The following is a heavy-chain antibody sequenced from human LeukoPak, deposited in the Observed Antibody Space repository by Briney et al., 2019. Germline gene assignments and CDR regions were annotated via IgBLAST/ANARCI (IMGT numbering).Heavy chain of an antibody. V-gene: IGHV3-23*01. Sequence: GGSLRLXCAASGFTFSSYAMSWVRQAPGKGLEWVSAISGSGGNTYYADSVKGRFTISRDNSKNTLYLQMNSLRAEDTAVYYCAKEGYSSTWNADFDFGGQGTLVTVSS. D-gene: IGHD6-13*01. J-gene: IGHJ4*02. CDR2: ISGSGGNT. CDR1: GFTFSSYA. CDR3: AKEGYSSTWNADFDF.